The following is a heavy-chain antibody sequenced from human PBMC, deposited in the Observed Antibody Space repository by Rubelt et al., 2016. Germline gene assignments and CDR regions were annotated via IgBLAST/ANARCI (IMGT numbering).Heavy chain of an antibody. CDR2: ISFSSSPI. CDR1: GFTFSSYN. J-gene: IGHJ4*02. Sequence: EVQLVESGGGLVQPGGSLRLSCEASGFTFSSYNMNWVRQAPGKGLEWVSYISFSSSPISYADSVTGRFTISRDNAKNVLYLQMNSLRPEDTAIYYCARDPADYWGQGTLVTVSS. CDR3: ARDPADY. V-gene: IGHV3-48*04.